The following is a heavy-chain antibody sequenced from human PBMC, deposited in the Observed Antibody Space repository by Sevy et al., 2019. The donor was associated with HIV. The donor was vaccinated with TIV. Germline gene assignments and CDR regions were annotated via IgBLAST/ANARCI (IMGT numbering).Heavy chain of an antibody. D-gene: IGHD2-2*01. J-gene: IGHJ6*02. CDR2: INHSGST. CDR3: ARVGNDIVVVPAAPPIYYYYYGMDV. Sequence: SQTLSLTCAVYGGSFSGYYWSWIRQPPGKGLEWIGEINHSGSTNYNPSLKSRVTISVDTSKNQLSLKLSSVTAADTAVYYCARVGNDIVVVPAAPPIYYYYYGMDVWGQGTTVTVSS. V-gene: IGHV4-34*01. CDR1: GGSFSGYY.